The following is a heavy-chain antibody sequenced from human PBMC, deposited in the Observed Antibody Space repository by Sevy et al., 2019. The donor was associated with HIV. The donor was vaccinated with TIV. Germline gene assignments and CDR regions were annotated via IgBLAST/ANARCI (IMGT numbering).Heavy chain of an antibody. Sequence: ASVKVSCKASGYTFTSYGISWVRQAPGQGLEWMGWISTYNTVRNSAQKFHDRVTTTIDTSTSTAYMELRGLRSDDTAVYYCARSTQVAGRSNWFDPWGQGTLVTVSS. CDR2: ISTYNTVR. CDR1: GYTFTSYG. D-gene: IGHD6-19*01. J-gene: IGHJ5*02. V-gene: IGHV1-18*01. CDR3: ARSTQVAGRSNWFDP.